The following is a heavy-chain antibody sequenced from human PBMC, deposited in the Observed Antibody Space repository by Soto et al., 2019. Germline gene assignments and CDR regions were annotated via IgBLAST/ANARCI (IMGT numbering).Heavy chain of an antibody. CDR2: ISVDGGEK. Sequence: VQLVESGGGAVQPGKSLTVSCTASGLLFTNFGMHWVRQAPGKGLEWVAVISVDGGEKYYGDSVTGRFIISRDDSQNTVYPQKTNLRVEDTAVYSCALYSGYDWGRSHFAFWGQGTLDTVSS. J-gene: IGHJ4*02. D-gene: IGHD5-12*01. CDR3: ALYSGYDWGRSHFAF. V-gene: IGHV3-30*03. CDR1: GLLFTNFG.